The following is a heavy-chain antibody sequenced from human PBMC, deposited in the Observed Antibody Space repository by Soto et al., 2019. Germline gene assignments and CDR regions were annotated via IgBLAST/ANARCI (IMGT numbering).Heavy chain of an antibody. Sequence: GGSLRLSCAASGFTFSSYAMHWVRQAPGKGLEWVAVISYDGSNKYYADSVKGRFTISRDNSKNTLYLQMNSLRAEDTAVYYCAKDAQYSSGWYQLPPFYYGMDGWGQGALVTFSS. CDR1: GFTFSSYA. CDR3: AKDAQYSSGWYQLPPFYYGMDG. CDR2: ISYDGSNK. V-gene: IGHV3-30*04. J-gene: IGHJ6*02. D-gene: IGHD6-19*01.